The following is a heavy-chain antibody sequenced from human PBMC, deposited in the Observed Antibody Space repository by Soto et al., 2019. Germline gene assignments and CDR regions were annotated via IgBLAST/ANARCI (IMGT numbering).Heavy chain of an antibody. V-gene: IGHV4-39*01. D-gene: IGHD2-2*02. J-gene: IGHJ4*03. Sequence: QVQLQESGPGLVKPSETLSLTCTVSGDSIRSSSHYWAWNRQPPGKGLEWIGGFYYGGSPYYNSSLKSRVTMSVDTSKDQFSLNLNSVTAADTAIYYCYIDGYWGHGTLVTVSS. CDR3: YIDGY. CDR2: FYYGGSP. CDR1: GDSIRSSSHY.